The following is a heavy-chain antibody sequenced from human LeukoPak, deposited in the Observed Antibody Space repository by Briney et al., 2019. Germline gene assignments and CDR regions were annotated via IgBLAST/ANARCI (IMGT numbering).Heavy chain of an antibody. CDR3: ARERDCSGGSCYMEDWFDP. CDR2: INPNSGGT. V-gene: IGHV1-2*02. D-gene: IGHD2-15*01. CDR1: GYTFTGYY. J-gene: IGHJ5*02. Sequence: ASVKVSCKASGYTFTGYYMHWVRQAPGQGLEWMGWINPNSGGTNYAQKFQGRVTMTRDTSISTAYMELSRLRSDDTAVYYCARERDCSGGSCYMEDWFDPWGQGTLVTVSS.